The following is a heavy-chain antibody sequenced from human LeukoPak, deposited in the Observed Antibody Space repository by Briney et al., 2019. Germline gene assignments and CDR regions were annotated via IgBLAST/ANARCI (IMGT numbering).Heavy chain of an antibody. CDR2: IIPIFGTA. Sequence: ASVKVSCKASGGTFSSYAISWVRQAPGQGLEWMGGIIPIFGTANYAQKFQGRVTITADKSTSTAYMELSSLRSEDTAVYYCASYSGHDLYYYYYMDVWGKGTTVTVSS. CDR3: ASYSGHDLYYYYYMDV. D-gene: IGHD5-12*01. CDR1: GGTFSSYA. V-gene: IGHV1-69*06. J-gene: IGHJ6*03.